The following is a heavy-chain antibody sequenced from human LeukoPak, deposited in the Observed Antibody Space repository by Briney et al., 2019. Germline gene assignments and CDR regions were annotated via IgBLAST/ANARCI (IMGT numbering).Heavy chain of an antibody. Sequence: ASVTVSCKASGYTFTGYYMHWVRQAPGQGLEWMGWINPNSGGTNYAQKFQGRVTMTRDTPISTAYMELSRLRSDDTAVYYCARDPVRSSGWPGGMDVWGKGTTVTVSS. CDR2: INPNSGGT. J-gene: IGHJ6*03. D-gene: IGHD6-19*01. CDR3: ARDPVRSSGWPGGMDV. CDR1: GYTFTGYY. V-gene: IGHV1-2*02.